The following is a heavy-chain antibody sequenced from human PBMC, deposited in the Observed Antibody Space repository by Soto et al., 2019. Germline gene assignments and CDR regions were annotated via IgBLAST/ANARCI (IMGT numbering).Heavy chain of an antibody. V-gene: IGHV3-48*02. CDR3: ARISEIYELY. CDR2: ISSSGTVI. CDR1: GFTFRNYN. D-gene: IGHD1-26*01. J-gene: IGHJ4*02. Sequence: EVQLVESGGRLVQPGESLRLSCAGSGFTFRNYNMNWVRQAPGKGLEWVSFISSSGTVIYYADSVKGRFTISRDKAKNSLYLQMNSLRDEDTGVYYCARISEIYELYWGQGTLVTVSS.